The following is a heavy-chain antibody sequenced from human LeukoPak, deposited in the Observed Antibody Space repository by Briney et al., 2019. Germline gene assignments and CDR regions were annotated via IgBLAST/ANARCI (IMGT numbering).Heavy chain of an antibody. J-gene: IGHJ4*02. CDR3: ARAHERQLWSSGVDY. Sequence: SETLSLTCGVYGGSYSDYYWSWIRQPPGKGLEWIGEINHSGSTNYNPSLKSRVTISVDTSKNQFSLKLSSVTAADTAVYYCARAHERQLWSSGVDYWGQGTLVTVSS. D-gene: IGHD5-18*01. V-gene: IGHV4-34*01. CDR2: INHSGST. CDR1: GGSYSDYY.